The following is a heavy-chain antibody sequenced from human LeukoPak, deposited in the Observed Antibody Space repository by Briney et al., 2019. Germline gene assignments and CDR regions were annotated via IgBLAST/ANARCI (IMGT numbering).Heavy chain of an antibody. CDR3: ARAADFWGSYPIYYFDY. CDR2: IYTSGST. J-gene: IGHJ4*02. CDR1: GGSISSGSYY. V-gene: IGHV4-61*02. Sequence: SETLSLACTVSGGSISSGSYYWSWIRQPAGKGLEWIGRIYTSGSTNYNPSLKSRVTISVDTSKNQFSLKLTSVTAADTAVYYCARAADFWGSYPIYYFDYWGQGTLVTVSS. D-gene: IGHD3-3*01.